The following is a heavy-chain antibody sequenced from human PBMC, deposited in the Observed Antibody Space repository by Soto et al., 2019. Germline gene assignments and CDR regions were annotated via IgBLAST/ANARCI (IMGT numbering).Heavy chain of an antibody. J-gene: IGHJ4*02. CDR1: GGSFIGYS. V-gene: IGHV4-34*01. Sequence: SEILSLTCAVYGGSFIGYSWNWIRQPPGKGLEWIGEINHSGSPNYSPSLKSRVTISVDTSKNQFSLKLNSVTAADTAIYYCASDTYCSGGTCTGYWGQGTLVTVSS. CDR3: ASDTYCSGGTCTGY. D-gene: IGHD2-15*01. CDR2: INHSGSP.